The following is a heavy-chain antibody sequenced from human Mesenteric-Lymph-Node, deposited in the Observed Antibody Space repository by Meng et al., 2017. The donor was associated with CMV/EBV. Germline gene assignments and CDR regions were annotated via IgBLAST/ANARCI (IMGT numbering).Heavy chain of an antibody. D-gene: IGHD2-2*01. CDR3: ARDGCSSTSCPIDY. CDR2: IYYSGST. Sequence: SETLSLTCTVSGGSISSSSYYWGWIRQPPGKGLEWIGSIYYSGSTYYNPSLKSRVTISVDTSKNQFSLKLSSVAAADTAVYYCARDGCSSTSCPIDYWGQGTLVTVSS. CDR1: GGSISSSSYY. V-gene: IGHV4-39*07. J-gene: IGHJ4*02.